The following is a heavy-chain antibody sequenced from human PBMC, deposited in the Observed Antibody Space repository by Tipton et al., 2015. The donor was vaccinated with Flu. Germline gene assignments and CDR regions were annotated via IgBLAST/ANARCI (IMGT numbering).Heavy chain of an antibody. J-gene: IGHJ5*02. CDR2: ISTSGST. Sequence: LRLSCTVSGGSISSGSYFWGWIWQPAGEGLEWIGHISTSGSTNYNPSLKSRLTLSVDTSKNQFSLRLTSVTATDTALYYCARHERGVSTFPWGQGTLVTVSS. CDR3: ARHERGVSTFP. CDR1: GGSISSGSYF. D-gene: IGHD5/OR15-5a*01. V-gene: IGHV4-61*09.